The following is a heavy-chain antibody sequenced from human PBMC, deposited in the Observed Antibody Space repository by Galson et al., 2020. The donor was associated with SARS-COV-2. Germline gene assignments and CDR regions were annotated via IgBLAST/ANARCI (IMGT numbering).Heavy chain of an antibody. CDR1: GGSISSYY. J-gene: IGHJ6*02. CDR2: IYYSGST. CDR3: ARSGSGSYYIRYYYDGMDV. Sequence: SETLSLTCTVSGGSISSYYWSWIRQPPGKGLEWIGYIYYSGSTNYNPSLKSRVTISVDTSKNQFSLKLSSVTAADTAVYYCARSGSGSYYIRYYYDGMDVWGQGTTVTVSS. V-gene: IGHV4-59*01. D-gene: IGHD3-10*01.